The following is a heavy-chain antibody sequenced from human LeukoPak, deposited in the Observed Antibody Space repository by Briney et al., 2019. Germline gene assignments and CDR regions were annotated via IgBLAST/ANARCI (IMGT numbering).Heavy chain of an antibody. V-gene: IGHV4-34*01. CDR2: INHSGST. CDR3: ARGPQNVVVPAAHWFDP. Sequence: SETLSLTCAAYGGSFSGYYWSWIRQPPGKGLEWIGEINHSGSTNYNPSLKSRVTISVDTSKNQFSLKLSSVTAADTAVYYCARGPQNVVVPAAHWFDPWGQGTLVTVSS. CDR1: GGSFSGYY. J-gene: IGHJ5*02. D-gene: IGHD2-2*01.